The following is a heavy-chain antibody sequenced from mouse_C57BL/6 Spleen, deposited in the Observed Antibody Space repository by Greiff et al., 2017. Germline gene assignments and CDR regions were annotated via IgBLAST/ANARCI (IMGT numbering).Heavy chain of an antibody. D-gene: IGHD1-1*01. CDR2: IYPSDSET. V-gene: IGHV1-61*01. J-gene: IGHJ3*01. CDR3: AMGHYYGSSFAY. Sequence: VQLQQPGAELVRPGSSVKLSCKASGYTFTSYWMDWVKQRPGQGLEWIGNIYPSDSETHYNQKFKDKATLTVDKSSSTAYMQLSSLTSEDSAVYYCAMGHYYGSSFAYWGQGTLVTVSA. CDR1: GYTFTSYW.